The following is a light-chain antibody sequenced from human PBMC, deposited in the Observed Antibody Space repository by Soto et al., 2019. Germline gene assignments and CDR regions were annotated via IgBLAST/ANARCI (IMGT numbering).Light chain of an antibody. CDR3: QQYNSYYT. J-gene: IGKJ2*01. V-gene: IGKV1-5*03. Sequence: DSQVANARPSLSSCVADTLTITVRASKNISNFLAWYQQKPGTAPQLLIYTASSLESGVPSRFSGSGSGTDFTLTISLLQPDDFATYYCQQYNSYYTFGQGTKVDIK. CDR1: KNISNF. CDR2: TAS.